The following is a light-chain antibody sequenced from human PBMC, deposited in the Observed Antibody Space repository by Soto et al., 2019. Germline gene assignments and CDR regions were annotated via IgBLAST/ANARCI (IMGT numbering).Light chain of an antibody. Sequence: QSALTQPASVSGSPGQSITISCTGTSSDLGTYNYVSWYQQYPDKAPKLIIYDVRNRPSEVSDRFSGSKSGDTASLIISGLQAEDEADYYCQSYDSSLSAYVFGTGTKLTVL. J-gene: IGLJ1*01. CDR1: SSDLGTYNY. V-gene: IGLV2-14*03. CDR2: DVR. CDR3: QSYDSSLSAYV.